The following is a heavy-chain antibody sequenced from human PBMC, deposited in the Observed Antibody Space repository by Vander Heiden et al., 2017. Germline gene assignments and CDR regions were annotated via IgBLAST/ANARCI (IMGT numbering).Heavy chain of an antibody. CDR2: ISAYNGNT. D-gene: IGHD3-22*01. Sequence: QVQLVQSGAEVKKPGASVKVSCKASGYPFTSYGISGVRQAPGQGLEWMGWISAYNGNTNYAQKLQGRVTMTTDTSTSTAYMELRSLRSDDTAVYYCARDPIWAGGYPEYYYYGMDVWGQGTTVTVSS. CDR3: ARDPIWAGGYPEYYYYGMDV. V-gene: IGHV1-18*01. J-gene: IGHJ6*02. CDR1: GYPFTSYG.